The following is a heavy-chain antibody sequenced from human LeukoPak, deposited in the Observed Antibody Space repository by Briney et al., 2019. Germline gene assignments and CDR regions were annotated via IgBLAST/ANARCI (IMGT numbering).Heavy chain of an antibody. Sequence: AGGSLRLSCAASGLTFSYYGMHWVRQAPGKGLEWLTFIRDDGSKKDYADSVRGRFTISRDDSKNTLDLQMNSLRTEDTAIYYCANQGPGWYGTGPLDHWGQGNLVTVSS. D-gene: IGHD1-1*01. CDR1: GLTFSYYG. CDR3: ANQGPGWYGTGPLDH. CDR2: IRDDGSKK. V-gene: IGHV3-30*02. J-gene: IGHJ4*02.